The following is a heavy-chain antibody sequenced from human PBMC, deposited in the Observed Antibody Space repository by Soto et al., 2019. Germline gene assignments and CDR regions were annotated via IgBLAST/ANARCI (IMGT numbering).Heavy chain of an antibody. CDR2: IYYSGST. CDR3: ARVQYCGGDCYSYYYYYYMDV. V-gene: IGHV4-59*01. Sequence: PSETLSLTCTVSGGSISSDYWSWIRQPPGKGLEWIGYIYYSGSTNYNPSLKSRVTISVDTSKNQFSLKLSSVTAADTAVYYCARVQYCGGDCYSYYYYYYMDVWGKGTTVTVSS. D-gene: IGHD2-21*01. J-gene: IGHJ6*03. CDR1: GGSISSDY.